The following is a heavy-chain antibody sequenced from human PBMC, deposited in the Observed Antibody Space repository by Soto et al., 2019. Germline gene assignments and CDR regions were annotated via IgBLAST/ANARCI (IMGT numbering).Heavy chain of an antibody. Sequence: ASVKVSCKASGYTFTSYGISWVRQAPGQGLEWMGWISAYNGNTNYAQKLQGRVTMTIDTSTSTAYMELRSLRSDDTAVYYCARGSVSAAMGGAFDIWGQGTMVTVSS. CDR3: ARGSVSAAMGGAFDI. CDR2: ISAYNGNT. CDR1: GYTFTSYG. V-gene: IGHV1-18*01. J-gene: IGHJ3*02. D-gene: IGHD2-2*01.